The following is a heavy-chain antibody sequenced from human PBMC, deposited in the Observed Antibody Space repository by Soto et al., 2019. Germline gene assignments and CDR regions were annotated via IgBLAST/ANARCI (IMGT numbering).Heavy chain of an antibody. CDR1: GLTFSSYA. CDR3: ERSVKQQAGLNY. D-gene: IGHD6-13*01. Sequence: HPGGSLRLSWSAAGLTFSSYAMIWVRQPPGKGLEWVSAMSCSGGSTYYADSVKGRLTISRDNSKNTLYLQMNSLRAEDMAGYYCERSVKQQAGLNYWGEGLLVTV. V-gene: IGHV3-23*01. J-gene: IGHJ4*02. CDR2: MSCSGGST.